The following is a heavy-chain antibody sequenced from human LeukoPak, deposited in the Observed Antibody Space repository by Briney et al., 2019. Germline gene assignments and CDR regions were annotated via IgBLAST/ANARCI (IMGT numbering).Heavy chain of an antibody. Sequence: GASVKVSCKASGYTFTVDYMHWARQAPGQGLEWMGRINPNSGGTNYAQKFQGRGTMTRDTSISTAHMELSRLRSDDTAVYYCARDLLLWFGEFRMDVWGKGTTVTVSS. J-gene: IGHJ6*03. V-gene: IGHV1-2*06. CDR1: GYTFTVDY. CDR2: INPNSGGT. D-gene: IGHD3-10*01. CDR3: ARDLLLWFGEFRMDV.